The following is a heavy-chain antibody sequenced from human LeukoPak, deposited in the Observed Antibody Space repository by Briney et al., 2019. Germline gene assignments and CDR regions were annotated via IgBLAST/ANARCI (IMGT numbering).Heavy chain of an antibody. D-gene: IGHD3-9*01. J-gene: IGHJ4*02. CDR1: GYTFTSHD. Sequence: ASVKVSCKASGYTFTSHDINWVRQATGQRLEWMGWMNPKSGNTGYAQNFQGRVTMTRNTSIGTAYMELSSLRSEGTAVYYCARGHYDALTGYYKDYFDNWGQGTVVTVSS. V-gene: IGHV1-8*01. CDR3: ARGHYDALTGYYKDYFDN. CDR2: MNPKSGNT.